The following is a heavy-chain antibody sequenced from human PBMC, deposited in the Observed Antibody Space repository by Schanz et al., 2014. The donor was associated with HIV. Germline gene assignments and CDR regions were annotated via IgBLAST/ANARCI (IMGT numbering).Heavy chain of an antibody. J-gene: IGHJ6*02. V-gene: IGHV3-33*01. D-gene: IGHD1-26*01. CDR3: ATTSRIVIPDREPRLSYLYGMDV. Sequence: QVQLVESGGGVVQPGRSLRLSCAASGFTFSSYGMHWVRQAPGKGLEWVAVLWHDGSNIYYVDSVKDRFTISRDNSKRSPYSRMNALRAEDTHVYYCATTSRIVIPDREPRLSYLYGMDVWGQGTTVTVSS. CDR2: LWHDGSNI. CDR1: GFTFSSYG.